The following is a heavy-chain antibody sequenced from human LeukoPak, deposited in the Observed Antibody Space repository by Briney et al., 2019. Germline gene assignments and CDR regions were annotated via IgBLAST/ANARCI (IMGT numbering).Heavy chain of an antibody. J-gene: IGHJ6*02. Sequence: PGGSLRLSCAASGFTFSSYSMNWVRQAPGKGLEWVSSISSSSSYIYYADSVKGRFTISRDNAKNSLYLQMNSLRAEDTAVYYCARGAFSSGKHYYGMDVWGQGTTVTVSS. D-gene: IGHD3-10*01. CDR3: ARGAFSSGKHYYGMDV. V-gene: IGHV3-21*01. CDR1: GFTFSSYS. CDR2: ISSSSSYI.